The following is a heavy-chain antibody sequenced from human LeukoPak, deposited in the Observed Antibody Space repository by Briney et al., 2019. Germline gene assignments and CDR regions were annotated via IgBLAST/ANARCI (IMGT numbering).Heavy chain of an antibody. Sequence: SETLSLTCTVSGGSISSSSYYWGWIRQPPGKGLEWIGSIYYSGSTYYNPSLKSRVTISVDTSKNQFSLKLSSVTAADTVVYYCARFSMVAFDIWGQGTMVTVSS. J-gene: IGHJ3*02. CDR1: GGSISSSSYY. V-gene: IGHV4-39*01. CDR2: IYYSGST. D-gene: IGHD3-10*01. CDR3: ARFSMVAFDI.